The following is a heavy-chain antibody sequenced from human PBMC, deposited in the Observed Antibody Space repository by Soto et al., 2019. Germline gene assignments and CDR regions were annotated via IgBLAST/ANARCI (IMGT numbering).Heavy chain of an antibody. CDR1: GGSFSGYY. Sequence: QVQLQQWGAGLLKPSETLSLTCAVYGGSFSGYYWSWIRQPPGKGLEWIGEINHSGSTNYNPSLKSRLTISVDTSKNQFSLKLSSVTAADTAVYYCARVNSPSSRGRSNWFDPWGQGTLVTVSS. D-gene: IGHD6-13*01. CDR2: INHSGST. CDR3: ARVNSPSSRGRSNWFDP. V-gene: IGHV4-34*01. J-gene: IGHJ5*02.